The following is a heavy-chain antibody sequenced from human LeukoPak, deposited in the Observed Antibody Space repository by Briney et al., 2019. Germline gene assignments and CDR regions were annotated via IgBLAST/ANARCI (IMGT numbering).Heavy chain of an antibody. Sequence: PGGSLRLSCAASGFTFSSYGMNWVRQAPGKGLERVSAISGSGGSTYYADSVKGRFTISRDNSKNTLYLQMNSLRAEDTAVYYCVKDGRYYYDSSGYYHDAFDIWGQGTMVTVSS. D-gene: IGHD3-22*01. CDR1: GFTFSSYG. J-gene: IGHJ3*02. V-gene: IGHV3-23*01. CDR3: VKDGRYYYDSSGYYHDAFDI. CDR2: ISGSGGST.